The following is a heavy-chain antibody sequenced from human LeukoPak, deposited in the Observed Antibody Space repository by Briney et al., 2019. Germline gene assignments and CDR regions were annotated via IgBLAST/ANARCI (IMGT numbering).Heavy chain of an antibody. J-gene: IGHJ4*02. CDR2: IYYSGST. CDR1: GGSISSSSYY. V-gene: IGHV4-39*07. Sequence: SETLSLTCTVSGGSISSSSYYWGWIRQPPGNGLEWIGSIYYSGSTYYNPSLKSRVTISVDTSKKQFSLRLSSVTAADTAVYYCARANRIAVAGNRRFWNLPGTYWGQGTLVTVSS. CDR3: ARANRIAVAGNRRFWNLPGTY. D-gene: IGHD6-19*01.